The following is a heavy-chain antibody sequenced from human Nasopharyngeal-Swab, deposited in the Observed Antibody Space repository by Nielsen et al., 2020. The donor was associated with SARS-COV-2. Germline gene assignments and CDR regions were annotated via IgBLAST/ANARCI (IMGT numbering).Heavy chain of an antibody. CDR1: GFTFSSYA. V-gene: IGHV3-23*03. D-gene: IGHD4/OR15-4a*01. CDR3: AKGQGAGYFDY. CDR2: IYSGGSST. J-gene: IGHJ4*02. Sequence: GESLKISCAASGFTFSSYAVSWVRQAPGKGLEWVSVIYSGGSSTYYADSVKGRFTISRDNSKNTLYLQMNSLRAEDTAVYYCAKGQGAGYFDYWGQGTLVTVSS.